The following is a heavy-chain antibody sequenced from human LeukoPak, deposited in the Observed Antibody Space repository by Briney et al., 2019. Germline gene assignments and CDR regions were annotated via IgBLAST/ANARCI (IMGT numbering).Heavy chain of an antibody. Sequence: KPSETLSLTCTVSGGSISPYYWSWLRQPPGKGLEWLGYIYYSGNTDYNPSLKSRVAISVDTSNNQFSLKLSSVTAADTAVYYCARSTGTTMFIDYWGQGTLVTVSS. CDR1: GGSISPYY. V-gene: IGHV4-59*01. D-gene: IGHD3-10*02. J-gene: IGHJ4*02. CDR3: ARSTGTTMFIDY. CDR2: IYYSGNT.